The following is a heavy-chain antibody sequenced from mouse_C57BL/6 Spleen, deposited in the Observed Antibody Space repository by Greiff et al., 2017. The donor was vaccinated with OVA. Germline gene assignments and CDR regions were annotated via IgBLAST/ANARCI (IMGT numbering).Heavy chain of an antibody. CDR3: TRVYDGYYYYYAMDY. J-gene: IGHJ4*01. CDR1: GFTFSSYA. CDR2: ISSGGDYT. V-gene: IGHV5-9-1*02. D-gene: IGHD2-3*01. Sequence: EVQRVESGEGLVKPGGSLKLSCAASGFTFSSYAMSWVRQTPEKRLEWVAYISSGGDYTYYADTVKGRFTISRDNARNTLYLQMSSLKSEDTAMYYCTRVYDGYYYYYAMDYWGQGTSVTVSS.